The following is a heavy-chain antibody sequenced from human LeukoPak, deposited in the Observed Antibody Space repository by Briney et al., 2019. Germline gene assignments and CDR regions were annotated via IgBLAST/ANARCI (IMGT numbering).Heavy chain of an antibody. V-gene: IGHV3-9*01. CDR3: AKVDRVRGESYYYGMDV. CDR2: ISWNSGSI. J-gene: IGHJ6*02. CDR1: GFTFDDYA. D-gene: IGHD3-10*01. Sequence: TGGSLRLSCAASGFTFDDYAMHWVRQAPGKGLEWVSGISWNSGSIGYADSVKGRFTISRDNAKNSLYLQMNSLRAEDTALYYCAKVDRVRGESYYYGMDVWGQGTTVTVSS.